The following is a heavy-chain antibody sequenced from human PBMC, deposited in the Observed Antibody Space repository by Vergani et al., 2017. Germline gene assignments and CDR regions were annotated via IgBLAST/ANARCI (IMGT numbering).Heavy chain of an antibody. CDR2: IYTSGRT. CDR1: GGSISSYY. Sequence: QVQLQESGPGLVKPSETLSLTCTVSGGSISSYYWSWIRQPAGKGLEWIGRIYTSGRTNYNPSLKSRVTMSVDTSKNQFSLKLSSVTAADTAVYYCARVAPIXVVVPAAKGRDYYYYMDVWGKGTTVTVSS. V-gene: IGHV4-4*07. J-gene: IGHJ6*03. CDR3: ARVAPIXVVVPAAKGRDYYYYMDV. D-gene: IGHD2-2*01.